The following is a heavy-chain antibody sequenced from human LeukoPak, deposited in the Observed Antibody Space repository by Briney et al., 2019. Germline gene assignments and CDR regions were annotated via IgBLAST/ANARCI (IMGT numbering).Heavy chain of an antibody. Sequence: GGSLRLSCAASGFNFSGYSMNWVRQAPGKGLEWVSYISSSSSPIYYADSVKGRFTISRDNAKNSLFLQMNSLRVEDTAVYYCARRDCSTASCYTNTWFDPWGQGTLVTVSS. CDR3: ARRDCSTASCYTNTWFDP. D-gene: IGHD2-2*02. J-gene: IGHJ5*02. CDR2: ISSSSSPI. CDR1: GFNFSGYS. V-gene: IGHV3-48*01.